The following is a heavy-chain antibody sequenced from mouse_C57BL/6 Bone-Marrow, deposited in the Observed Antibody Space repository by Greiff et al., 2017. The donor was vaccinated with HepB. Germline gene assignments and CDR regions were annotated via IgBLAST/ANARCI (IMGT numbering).Heavy chain of an antibody. CDR3: ASSNLRRGYFDV. Sequence: DVHLVESEGGLVQPGSSMKLSCTASGFTFSDYYMAWVRQVPEKGLEWVANINYDGSSTYYLDSLKSRFIISRDNAKNILYLQMSSLKSEDTATYYCASSNLRRGYFDVWGTGTTVTVSS. J-gene: IGHJ1*03. V-gene: IGHV5-16*01. D-gene: IGHD2-5*01. CDR2: INYDGSST. CDR1: GFTFSDYY.